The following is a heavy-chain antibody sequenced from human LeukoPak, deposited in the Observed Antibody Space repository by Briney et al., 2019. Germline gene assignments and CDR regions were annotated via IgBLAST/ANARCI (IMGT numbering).Heavy chain of an antibody. CDR2: ISAYNGNT. J-gene: IGHJ4*02. CDR1: GYTFTGYG. CDR3: ARDRSPPLRFLEWLLKGAPVDY. V-gene: IGHV1-18*01. D-gene: IGHD3-3*01. Sequence: GASVKVSCKAFGYTFTGYGISWVRQAPGQGLEWMGWISAYNGNTNYAQKLQGRVTMTTDTSTSTAYMELRSLRPDDTAVYYCARDRSPPLRFLEWLLKGAPVDYWGQGTLVTVSS.